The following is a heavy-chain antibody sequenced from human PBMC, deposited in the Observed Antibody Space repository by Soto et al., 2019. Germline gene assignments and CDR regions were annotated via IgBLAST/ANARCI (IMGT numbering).Heavy chain of an antibody. Sequence: QVQLQQWGAGLLKPSETLSLTCAVYGGSFSGYYWSWIRQPPGKGLEWMGEIKHSGRTNYNPSLKSRVTISVDTSKNKFSLKLSSVTAADTAVYYCARGGIEVVTGRRWFDPWGQGTLVTVSS. V-gene: IGHV4-34*01. CDR2: IKHSGRT. CDR3: ARGGIEVVTGRRWFDP. CDR1: GGSFSGYY. J-gene: IGHJ5*02. D-gene: IGHD6-19*01.